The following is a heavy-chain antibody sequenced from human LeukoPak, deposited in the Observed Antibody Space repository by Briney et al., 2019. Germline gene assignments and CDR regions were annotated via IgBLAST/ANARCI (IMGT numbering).Heavy chain of an antibody. D-gene: IGHD3-3*01. CDR3: ASSSGYAPTYYFDY. Sequence: GGSLRLSCAASGFTLSDYYMSWIRQAPGKGLEWVSYISSSGSTIYYADSVKGRFTISRDNAKNSLYLQMNSLRAEDTAVYYCASSSGYAPTYYFDYWGQGTLVTVSS. CDR1: GFTLSDYY. V-gene: IGHV3-11*01. CDR2: ISSSGSTI. J-gene: IGHJ4*02.